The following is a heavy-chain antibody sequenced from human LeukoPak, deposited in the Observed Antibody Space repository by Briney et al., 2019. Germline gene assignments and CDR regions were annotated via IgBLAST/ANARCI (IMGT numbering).Heavy chain of an antibody. CDR3: ARSGYSSSWYSLRD. J-gene: IGHJ4*02. D-gene: IGHD6-13*01. Sequence: SQTLSLTCALSGDIISSNSAAWHWISQAPSRGLEWLVRTYYRSKWYNDYAVSVKIRITINPDTSKNQFSLQLNSVTPEDTAVYYCARSGYSSSWYSLRDWGQGTLVTVSS. CDR1: GDIISSNSAA. V-gene: IGHV6-1*01. CDR2: TYYRSKWYN.